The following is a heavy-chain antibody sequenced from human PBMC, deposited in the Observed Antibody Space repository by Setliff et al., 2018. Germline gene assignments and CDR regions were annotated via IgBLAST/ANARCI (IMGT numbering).Heavy chain of an antibody. CDR1: GYTFTDYP. CDR2: IHTMSGES. D-gene: IGHD2-2*01. Sequence: ASVKVSCKASGYTFTDYPITWVRQAPGQGLEWMGWIHTMSGESTYAQDFTGRFVFSLDTSVSTAYLQISSLKAEDTAVYYCARDLGYCSTTSCHGDWFDPWGQGTLVTVSS. CDR3: ARDLGYCSTTSCHGDWFDP. V-gene: IGHV7-4-1*02. J-gene: IGHJ5*02.